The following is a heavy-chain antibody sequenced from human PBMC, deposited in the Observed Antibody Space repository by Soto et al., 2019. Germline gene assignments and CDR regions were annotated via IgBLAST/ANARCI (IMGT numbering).Heavy chain of an antibody. Sequence: PGESLKISCKGSGYSFTSYWIGWVRQMPGKGLEWMGIIYPGDSDTRYSPSFQGQVTISADKSISTAYLQWSSLKASDTAMYYCAKAYYDFWSGPIVNWFDPWGQGTLVTVSS. CDR1: GYSFTSYW. V-gene: IGHV5-51*01. D-gene: IGHD3-3*01. J-gene: IGHJ5*02. CDR2: IYPGDSDT. CDR3: AKAYYDFWSGPIVNWFDP.